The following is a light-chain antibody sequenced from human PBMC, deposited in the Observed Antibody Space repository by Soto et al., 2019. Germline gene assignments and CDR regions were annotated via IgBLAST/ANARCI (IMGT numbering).Light chain of an antibody. CDR1: SSDVGSYNV. V-gene: IGLV2-23*01. CDR2: EGS. CDR3: CSYARSSTYV. J-gene: IGLJ1*01. Sequence: QSVLTQPASVSGSPGQSITISCTGTSSDVGSYNVVSWYQQHPGKAPKLMIYEGSKRPSGVSNRFSGSKSGNTASLTISGLQAEDEADYYCCSYARSSTYVFGTGTKLTVL.